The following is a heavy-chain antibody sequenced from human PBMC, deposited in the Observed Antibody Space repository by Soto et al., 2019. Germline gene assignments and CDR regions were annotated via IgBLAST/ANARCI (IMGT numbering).Heavy chain of an antibody. CDR2: INTDNGNT. D-gene: IGHD6-19*01. V-gene: IGHV1-18*01. Sequence: ASVKXSCKASGYTFTNAGISWVRQAPGQGLEWLGWINTDNGNTNYAQHLQGRVTLTTDTSTSTAYMDLRSLRSDDTAVYFCVKRSGQSNGWGAFDIWGQGAMVTVSS. CDR1: GYTFTNAG. CDR3: VKRSGQSNGWGAFDI. J-gene: IGHJ3*02.